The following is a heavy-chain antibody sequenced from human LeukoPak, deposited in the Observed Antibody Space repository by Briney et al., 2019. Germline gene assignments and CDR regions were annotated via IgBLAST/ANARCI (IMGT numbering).Heavy chain of an antibody. V-gene: IGHV4-30-2*01. CDR1: GDSIISGGYF. J-gene: IGHJ4*02. CDR2: IDHSGST. D-gene: IGHD4-11*01. Sequence: SETLSLTCTVPGDSIISGGYFWSWIRQPPGKGLEWIGYIDHSGSTYYIPSLKSRVTMSVDRSKNQFSLKLSSVTAADTAVYFCAGRDSDYLLDYDYWGQGSLVTVSS. CDR3: AGRDSDYLLDYDY.